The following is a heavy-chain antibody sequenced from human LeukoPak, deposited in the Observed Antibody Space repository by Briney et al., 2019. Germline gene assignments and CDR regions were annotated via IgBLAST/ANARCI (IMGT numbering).Heavy chain of an antibody. Sequence: SETLSLTCTVSGGSISSYYWSWIRQPPGKGLEWIGSIYYSGSTYYNPSLKSRVTISVDTSKNQFSLKLSSVTAADTAVYYCARRYLELPYFDAFDIWGQGTMVTVSS. V-gene: IGHV4-39*07. CDR2: IYYSGST. J-gene: IGHJ3*02. D-gene: IGHD1-7*01. CDR3: ARRYLELPYFDAFDI. CDR1: GGSISSYY.